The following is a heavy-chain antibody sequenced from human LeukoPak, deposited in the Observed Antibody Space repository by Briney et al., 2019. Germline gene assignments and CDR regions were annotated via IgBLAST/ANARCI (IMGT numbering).Heavy chain of an antibody. J-gene: IGHJ4*02. V-gene: IGHV3-74*01. CDR3: ARGWEGYFDY. CDR2: INSDGSST. CDR1: GFTFSSYW. D-gene: IGHD1-26*01. Sequence: GESLRLSCAASGFTFSSYWMHWVRQAPGKGLAWVSRINSDGSSTSYADSVKGRFTISRDNAKNTLYLQMNSLRAEDTAVYYCARGWEGYFDYWGQGTLVTVSS.